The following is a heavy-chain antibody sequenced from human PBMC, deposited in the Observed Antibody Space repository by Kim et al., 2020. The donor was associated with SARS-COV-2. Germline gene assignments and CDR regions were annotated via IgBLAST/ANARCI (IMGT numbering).Heavy chain of an antibody. D-gene: IGHD6-19*01. CDR3: ARVDSSGFDY. Sequence: TSDNPSLKSRVTISVDTSNNQFSRKLSSVTAADTAVYYCARVDSSGFDYWGQGTLVTVSS. V-gene: IGHV4-30-2*04. J-gene: IGHJ4*02. CDR2: T.